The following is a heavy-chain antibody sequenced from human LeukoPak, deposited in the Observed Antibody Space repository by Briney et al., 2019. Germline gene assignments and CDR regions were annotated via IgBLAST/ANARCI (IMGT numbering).Heavy chain of an antibody. CDR3: ARGFLGGTDQYFDS. V-gene: IGHV3-23*01. Sequence: GGSLRHSCAASGFTFSSYAMSWVPQAPGKGLEWVSALSGSGGSTYYADSVKGRFTITRDNSKNTLYLQMNSLRAEDAAVYFCARGFLGGTDQYFDSWGQGTLVTVSS. CDR2: LSGSGGST. J-gene: IGHJ4*02. D-gene: IGHD6-19*01. CDR1: GFTFSSYA.